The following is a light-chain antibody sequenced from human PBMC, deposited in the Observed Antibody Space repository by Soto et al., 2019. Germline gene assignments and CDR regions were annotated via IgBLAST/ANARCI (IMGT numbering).Light chain of an antibody. Sequence: QSVLTQPPSVSGAPGQRVTISCTGSSSNIGAGYDVHWYQQLPGTAPKLLIYGNSNRPSGFPDRFSGSKSGTSASLAITGLQAEDEADYYCQSYDSSLSGSFVVFGGGTKLTVL. CDR3: QSYDSSLSGSFVV. CDR1: SSNIGAGYD. CDR2: GNS. V-gene: IGLV1-40*01. J-gene: IGLJ2*01.